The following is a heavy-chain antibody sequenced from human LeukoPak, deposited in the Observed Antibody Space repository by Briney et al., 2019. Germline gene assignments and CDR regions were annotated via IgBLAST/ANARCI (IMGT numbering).Heavy chain of an antibody. CDR2: ISGSGGST. CDR1: GFTFSNAW. D-gene: IGHD1-26*01. V-gene: IGHV3-23*01. CDR3: AKDLGATNAFDI. J-gene: IGHJ3*02. Sequence: GGSLRLSCAASGFTFSNAWMSWVRQAPGKGLEWVSSISGSGGSTQYAASVQGRFTISRDNSKNTLYLQMNSLRAEDTAVYYCAKDLGATNAFDIWGQGTMVTVSS.